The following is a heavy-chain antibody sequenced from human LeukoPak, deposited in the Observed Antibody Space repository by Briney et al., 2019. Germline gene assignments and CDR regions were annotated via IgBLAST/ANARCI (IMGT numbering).Heavy chain of an antibody. D-gene: IGHD5-12*01. J-gene: IGHJ4*02. V-gene: IGHV4-30-2*01. CDR3: ATGGYGKSIDY. Sequence: SETLSLTCAVSGGSISSGGYSWSWIRQPPGKGLEWIGYIYHSGSTYYNPSLKSRVTVSVDRSKNQFSLKLSSVTAADTAVYYCATGGYGKSIDYWGQGTPVTVSS. CDR1: GGSISSGGYS. CDR2: IYHSGST.